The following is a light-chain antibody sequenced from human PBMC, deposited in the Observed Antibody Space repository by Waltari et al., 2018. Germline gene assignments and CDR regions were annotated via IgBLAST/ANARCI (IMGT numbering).Light chain of an antibody. CDR2: EVK. CDR3: SSFTTSTSLLI. Sequence: QSALTQPASVSGSPGQSITISFSGSSNDVGCNYVSWYQQRPGKAPKLMIYEVKNRPSGVSSRFSGSRSANTASLTISGLQAEDEADYYCSSFTTSTSLLIFGGGTKVTVL. J-gene: IGLJ2*01. CDR1: SNDVGCNY. V-gene: IGLV2-14*01.